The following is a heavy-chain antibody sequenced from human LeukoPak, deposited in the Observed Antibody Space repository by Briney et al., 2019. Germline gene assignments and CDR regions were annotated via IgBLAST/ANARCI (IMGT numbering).Heavy chain of an antibody. J-gene: IGHJ4*02. CDR3: ARDPAAAGTY. D-gene: IGHD6-13*01. V-gene: IGHV4-34*01. Sequence: PSETLSLTCAVYGGSFSGYYWSWIRQPPGKGLEWIGEINHSGSTNYNPSLKGRVTISVDTSKNQFSLKLSSVTAADTAVYYCARDPAAAGTYWGQGTLVTVSS. CDR1: GGSFSGYY. CDR2: INHSGST.